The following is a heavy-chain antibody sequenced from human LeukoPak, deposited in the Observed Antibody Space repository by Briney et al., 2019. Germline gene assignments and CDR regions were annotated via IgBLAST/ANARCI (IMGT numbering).Heavy chain of an antibody. V-gene: IGHV1-69*13. Sequence: GASVKVSCKASGGTFSSYAISWVRQAPGQGLEWMGGIIPIFGTANYAQKFQGRVTITADESTSTAYMELSSLRSDDTAVYYCARPRRDGYNYGGFDYWGQGTLVTVSS. D-gene: IGHD5-24*01. CDR1: GGTFSSYA. CDR3: ARPRRDGYNYGGFDY. CDR2: IIPIFGTA. J-gene: IGHJ4*02.